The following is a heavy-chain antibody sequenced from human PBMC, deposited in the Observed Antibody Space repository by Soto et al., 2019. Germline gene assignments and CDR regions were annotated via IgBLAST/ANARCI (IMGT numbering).Heavy chain of an antibody. V-gene: IGHV2-5*02. CDR3: AHRATMTIFGLIIDNGIWFDP. Sequence: QINLIESGPTLVKPTQTLTLTCTFSGFSLSTSGAAVGWVRQPPGRALEWLALIFWDGDKRYNPSLGNSLTVTKDTSMNQVVLTLTNVDPADTATYYCAHRATMTIFGLIIDNGIWFDPWGQGTRVIVSS. J-gene: IGHJ5*02. CDR1: GFSLSTSGAA. CDR2: IFWDGDK. D-gene: IGHD3-3*01.